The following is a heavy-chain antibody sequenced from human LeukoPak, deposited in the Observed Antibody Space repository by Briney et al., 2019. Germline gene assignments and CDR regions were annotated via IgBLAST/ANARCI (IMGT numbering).Heavy chain of an antibody. CDR2: IIPIFGTA. CDR1: GGTFSSYA. CDR3: ARSPVGGYDFWSGYYTTLYYYYGMDV. J-gene: IGHJ6*02. V-gene: IGHV1-69*05. D-gene: IGHD3-3*01. Sequence: SVKVSCKASGGTFSSYAISWVRQAPGQGLEWMGGIIPIFGTANYAQKLQGRVTMTTDTSTSTAYMELRSLRSDDTAVYYCARSPVGGYDFWSGYYTTLYYYYGMDVWGQGTTVTVSS.